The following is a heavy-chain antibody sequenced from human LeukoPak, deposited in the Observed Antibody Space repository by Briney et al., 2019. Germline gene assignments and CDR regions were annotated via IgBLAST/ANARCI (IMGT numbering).Heavy chain of an antibody. CDR1: GGSISSGGYS. CDR3: ARVKRGSGSYYYDC. Sequence: SETLSLTCAVSGGSISSGGYSWSWIRQPPGKGLEWIGYIYHSGSTYYNPSLKSRVTISVDRSKNQFSLKLSSVTAADTAVYYCARVKRGSGSYYYDCWGQGTLVTVSS. D-gene: IGHD3-10*01. J-gene: IGHJ4*02. V-gene: IGHV4-30-2*01. CDR2: IYHSGST.